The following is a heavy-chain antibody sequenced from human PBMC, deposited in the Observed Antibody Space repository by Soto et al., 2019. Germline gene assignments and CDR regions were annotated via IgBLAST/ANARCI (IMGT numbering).Heavy chain of an antibody. CDR3: AREWIQLWSTEGGYYYYGMDV. D-gene: IGHD5-18*01. Sequence: KASETLSLTCTVSGGSVSSGSYYWSWIRQPPGKGLEWIGYIYYSGSTNYNPSLKSRVTISVDTSKNQFSLKLSSVTAADTAVYYCAREWIQLWSTEGGYYYYGMDVWGQGTTVTVSS. CDR2: IYYSGST. V-gene: IGHV4-61*01. CDR1: GGSVSSGSYY. J-gene: IGHJ6*02.